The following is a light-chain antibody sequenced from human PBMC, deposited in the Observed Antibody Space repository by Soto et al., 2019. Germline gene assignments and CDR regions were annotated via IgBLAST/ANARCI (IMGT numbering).Light chain of an antibody. V-gene: IGKV1-39*01. CDR2: AAS. J-gene: IGKJ1*01. CDR3: QQSYSNPQT. Sequence: DIQMTQSPSSLSASVGDRVTITGGGSQSIRSYLNWYQQKPGKAPKLLIYAASSLQSGVPSRFSGSGSGTDCTLTISSLQPEDFATYYCQQSYSNPQTFGQGTQVDNK. CDR1: QSIRSY.